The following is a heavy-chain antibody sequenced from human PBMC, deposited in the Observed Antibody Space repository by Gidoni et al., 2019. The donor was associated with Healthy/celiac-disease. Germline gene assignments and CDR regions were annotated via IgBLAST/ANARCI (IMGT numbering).Heavy chain of an antibody. CDR3: ANGPGVAVAGTAYYYGMDV. D-gene: IGHD6-19*01. CDR1: GFTFSSYA. Sequence: EVQLLESGGGLVQPGGSLRLSCAASGFTFSSYAMSWVRQAPGKGLEWVSAISGSGGSTYYADSVKGRFTISRDNSKNTLYLQMNSLRAEDTAVYYCANGPGVAVAGTAYYYGMDVWGQGTTVTVSS. CDR2: ISGSGGST. J-gene: IGHJ6*02. V-gene: IGHV3-23*01.